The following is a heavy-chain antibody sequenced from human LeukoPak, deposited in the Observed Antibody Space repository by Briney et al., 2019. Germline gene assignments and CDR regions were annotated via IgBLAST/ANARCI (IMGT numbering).Heavy chain of an antibody. D-gene: IGHD3-3*01. CDR1: GYTFTGYY. V-gene: IGHV1-2*02. CDR2: INPNSGGT. Sequence: ASVKVSCKASGYTFTGYYMHWVRQAPGQGLEWMGWINPNSGGTNYAQKFQGRVTMTRDTSISTAYMELSRLRSDDTAVYYCARDSRFLEWSIIYGMDVWGQGTTVTVSS. CDR3: ARDSRFLEWSIIYGMDV. J-gene: IGHJ6*02.